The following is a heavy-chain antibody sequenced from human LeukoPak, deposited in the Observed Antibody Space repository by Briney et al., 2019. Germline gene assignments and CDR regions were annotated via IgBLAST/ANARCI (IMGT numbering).Heavy chain of an antibody. CDR3: ARDSRRTQYGRYYYYYMDV. Sequence: SETLSLTCAVYGGPFSGYYWSWIRQPPGKGLEWIGYIYYSGSTNYNPSLKSRVTISVDTSKNQFSLKLSSVTAADTAVYYCARDSRRTQYGRYYYYYMDVWGKGTTVTISS. V-gene: IGHV4-59*01. CDR1: GGPFSGYY. J-gene: IGHJ6*03. D-gene: IGHD4-17*01. CDR2: IYYSGST.